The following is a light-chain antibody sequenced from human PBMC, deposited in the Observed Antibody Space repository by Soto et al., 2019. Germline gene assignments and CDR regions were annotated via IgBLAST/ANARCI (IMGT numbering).Light chain of an antibody. CDR3: QQYNSYQT. J-gene: IGKJ1*01. Sequence: DIQMTQSPSTLSASVGDRVTITCRASQSISSWLAWYQQKPGKAPKLLIYDASSLESGVPSRFSGSGSGTDFPLTISSLQPDDVATYYCQQYNSYQTFGQGTKVEIK. V-gene: IGKV1-5*01. CDR2: DAS. CDR1: QSISSW.